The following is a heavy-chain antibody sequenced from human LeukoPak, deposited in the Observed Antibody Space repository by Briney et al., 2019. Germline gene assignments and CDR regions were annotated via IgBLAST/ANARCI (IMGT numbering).Heavy chain of an antibody. J-gene: IGHJ6*03. Sequence: GGSLRLSCAASGFMFSDYYMSWMRQAPGKGLEWVSYISNSGGSPIYNADSVKGRFTISRDNSKNTLYLQMNSLRAEDTAVYYCARVTAAPYYYYMDVWGKGTTVTVSS. CDR3: ARVTAAPYYYYMDV. CDR2: ISNSGGSPI. D-gene: IGHD2-15*01. CDR1: GFMFSDYY. V-gene: IGHV3-11*04.